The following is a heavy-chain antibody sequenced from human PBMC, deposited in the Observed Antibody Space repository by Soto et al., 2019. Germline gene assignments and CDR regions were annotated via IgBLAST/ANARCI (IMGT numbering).Heavy chain of an antibody. V-gene: IGHV4-59*08. Sequence: PSETLSLTCTVSGGSISSYYWSWIRQPPGKGLEWIGYIYYSGSTNYNPSLKSRVTISVDTSKNQFSLKLSSVTAADTAVYYCARQWGDYVDDYSGQGTLVTVSS. CDR1: GGSISSYY. CDR2: IYYSGST. D-gene: IGHD4-17*01. CDR3: ARQWGDYVDDY. J-gene: IGHJ4*02.